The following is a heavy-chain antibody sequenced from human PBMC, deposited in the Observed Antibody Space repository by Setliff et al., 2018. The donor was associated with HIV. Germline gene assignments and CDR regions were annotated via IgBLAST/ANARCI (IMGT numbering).Heavy chain of an antibody. Sequence: PSETLSLTCTVSGGPISSSSWSWIRQPPGKGLEWIGYLHYSVSSNYNPSLKSRVTISVDTSKNQFSLKLSSVTVADTAVYYCARHRSGNWYYFGFDPWGQGTLVTVSS. V-gene: IGHV4-59*08. J-gene: IGHJ5*02. CDR1: GGPISSSS. CDR3: ARHRSGNWYYFGFDP. CDR2: LHYSVSS. D-gene: IGHD1-7*01.